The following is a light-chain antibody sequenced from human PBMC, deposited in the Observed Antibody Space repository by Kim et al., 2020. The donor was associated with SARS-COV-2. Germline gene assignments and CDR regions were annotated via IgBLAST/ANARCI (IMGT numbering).Light chain of an antibody. CDR3: QQYNLYPWT. J-gene: IGKJ1*01. V-gene: IGKV1-5*03. Sequence: ASVGDRVTITCRASQSASRWLAWYQQKAGKAPTFLIYEASKLKSGVPSRFSGSGSATEFTLTISSLQPDDFATYFCQQYNLYPWTFGQGTKVDIK. CDR2: EAS. CDR1: QSASRW.